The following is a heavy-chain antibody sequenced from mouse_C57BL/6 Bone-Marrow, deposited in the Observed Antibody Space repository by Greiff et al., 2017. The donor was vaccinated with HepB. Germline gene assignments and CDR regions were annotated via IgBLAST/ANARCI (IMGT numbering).Heavy chain of an antibody. D-gene: IGHD1-1*01. Sequence: QVQLKESGPGLVQPSQSLSITCTVSGFSLTSYGVHWVRQSPGKGLEWLGVIWRGGSTDYNAAFMSRLSITKDNSKSQVFFKMNSLQADDTAIYYCAKNLIFITTVVATDYYAMDYWGQGTSVTVSS. V-gene: IGHV2-5*01. CDR2: IWRGGST. CDR3: AKNLIFITTVVATDYYAMDY. CDR1: GFSLTSYG. J-gene: IGHJ4*01.